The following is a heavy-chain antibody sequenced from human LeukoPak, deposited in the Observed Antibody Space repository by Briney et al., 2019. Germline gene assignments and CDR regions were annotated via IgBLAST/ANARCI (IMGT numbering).Heavy chain of an antibody. D-gene: IGHD3-9*01. Sequence: GGSLRLSCAASGFTFSSYAKSWVRQAPGKGLEWVSAISGSGGSTYNADSVKGRFTISRDNSKNTLYLQMNSLRAEDTAVYYCAKGPYYDISCVDVWGQGTTVTVSS. J-gene: IGHJ6*02. CDR1: GFTFSSYA. V-gene: IGHV3-23*01. CDR2: ISGSGGST. CDR3: AKGPYYDISCVDV.